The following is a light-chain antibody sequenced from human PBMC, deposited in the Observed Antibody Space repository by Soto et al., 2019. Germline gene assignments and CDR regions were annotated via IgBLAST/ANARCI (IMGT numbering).Light chain of an antibody. Sequence: EIVLTQSPGTLSLSPGERATLSCRASQSVTSSYLAWYQQKPGQAPRLLIYGASSRATGLPDRFSGSGSGNDFTLNSNRLKPEDFAVYYFQQYGSSPRTFGQGTQLEIK. V-gene: IGKV3-20*01. J-gene: IGKJ2*01. CDR1: QSVTSSY. CDR3: QQYGSSPRT. CDR2: GAS.